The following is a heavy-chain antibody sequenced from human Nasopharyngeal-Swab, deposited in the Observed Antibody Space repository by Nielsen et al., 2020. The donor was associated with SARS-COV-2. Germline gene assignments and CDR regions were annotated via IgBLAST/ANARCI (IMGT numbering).Heavy chain of an antibody. D-gene: IGHD3-10*01. CDR2: IYYSGST. Sequence: WIRQPPGKGLEWIGSIYYSGSTYYNSSLKSRVTISVDTSKNQFSLKLTSVTAADTALYYCARDGLLWFGEAWGRPFDYWGQGTLVTVSS. V-gene: IGHV4-39*07. J-gene: IGHJ4*02. CDR3: ARDGLLWFGEAWGRPFDY.